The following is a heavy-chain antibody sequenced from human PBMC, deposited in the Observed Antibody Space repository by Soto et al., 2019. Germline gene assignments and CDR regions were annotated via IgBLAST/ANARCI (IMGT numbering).Heavy chain of an antibody. CDR1: GFTFSSYW. Sequence: EVQLVESGGGLVQPGGSLRLSCAASGFTFSSYWMYWVRQAPGKGLVWVSRISSDGSITSYADSLKGRFTISRDDAKNTLDLQMISAGGEDTAVYYCARVDRVRYFDWDGTRIHLDYWGQGTLVTVSS. CDR2: ISSDGSIT. D-gene: IGHD3-9*01. J-gene: IGHJ4*02. CDR3: ARVDRVRYFDWDGTRIHLDY. V-gene: IGHV3-74*01.